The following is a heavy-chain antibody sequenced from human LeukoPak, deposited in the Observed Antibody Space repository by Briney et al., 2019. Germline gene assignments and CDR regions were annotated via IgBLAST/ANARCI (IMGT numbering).Heavy chain of an antibody. CDR3: TRTLITVAVIDAFDI. CDR1: GVSISSYY. D-gene: IGHD6-19*01. Sequence: NPSETLSLTCTVSGVSISSYYWSWIRQPPGKGLEWIGYIYYSGSNNYHYNPSLKSRVTISVDTSKNQFSLKLSSVTAADTAVYYCTRTLITVAVIDAFDIWGQGTMVTVSS. CDR2: IYYSGSN. V-gene: IGHV4-59*01. J-gene: IGHJ3*02.